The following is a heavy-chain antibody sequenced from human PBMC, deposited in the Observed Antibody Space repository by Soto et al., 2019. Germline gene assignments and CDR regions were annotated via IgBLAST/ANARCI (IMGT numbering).Heavy chain of an antibody. Sequence: PGGSLRLSCGASGFTFNIYGMHWGRQAPDKGLEWVALISYDGSNQYYADSVKGRFTISRDNSKHTLFPQMNSLRADDTAVYYCAKDQSSGHGPFDSWGQGTLVTVSS. V-gene: IGHV3-30*18. J-gene: IGHJ4*02. CDR2: ISYDGSNQ. CDR3: AKDQSSGHGPFDS. CDR1: GFTFNIYG.